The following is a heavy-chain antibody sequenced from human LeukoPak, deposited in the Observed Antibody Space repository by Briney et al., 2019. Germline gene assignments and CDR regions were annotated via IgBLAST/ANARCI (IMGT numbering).Heavy chain of an antibody. CDR2: ISGSGGST. Sequence: GGSLRLSCAASGFTFSSYAMSWVRQAPGKGLEWVSAISGSGGSTYYADSVKGRFTISRDNSKNTLYLQMNSLRAEDTAVYYCAKNGVMITFGGVVATASDYWGQGTLVTVSS. J-gene: IGHJ4*02. CDR3: AKNGVMITFGGVVATASDY. CDR1: GFTFSSYA. D-gene: IGHD3-16*02. V-gene: IGHV3-23*01.